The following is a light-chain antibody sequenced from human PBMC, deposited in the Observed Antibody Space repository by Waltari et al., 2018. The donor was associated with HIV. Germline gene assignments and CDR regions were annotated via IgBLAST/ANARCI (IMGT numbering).Light chain of an antibody. V-gene: IGKV3-11*01. CDR1: QSVNNF. J-gene: IGKJ5*01. CDR3: QQRHSWPPIT. Sequence: EIVLTQSPATLSLAPGETATLSCRASQSVNNFLAWDQQKPGQAPRLLISDVSKRATGVPARFSGSGSGTDFTLTISSLEPEDFAVYYCQQRHSWPPITFGQGTRLEIK. CDR2: DVS.